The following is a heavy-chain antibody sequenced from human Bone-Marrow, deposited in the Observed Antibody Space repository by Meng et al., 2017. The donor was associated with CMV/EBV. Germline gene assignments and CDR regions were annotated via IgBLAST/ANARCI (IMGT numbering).Heavy chain of an antibody. D-gene: IGHD3-3*01. CDR2: INPNSGGT. CDR3: ARHQTPNGITIFGVVTDLSSGMDV. V-gene: IGHV1-2*02. J-gene: IGHJ6*02. Sequence: ASVKVSCKASGYTFTGYYMHWVRQAPGQGLEWMGWINPNSGGTNYAQKFQGRVTMTRDTSISTAYMELSRLRSEDTAVYYCARHQTPNGITIFGVVTDLSSGMDVWGQGTRVTVSS. CDR1: GYTFTGYY.